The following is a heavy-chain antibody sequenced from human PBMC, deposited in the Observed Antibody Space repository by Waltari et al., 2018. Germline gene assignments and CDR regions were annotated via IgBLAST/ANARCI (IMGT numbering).Heavy chain of an antibody. CDR2: INPNSGGT. CDR1: GYTFTGYH. Sequence: QVQLVQSGAEVKKPGASVKVSCKASGYTFTGYHMYWVRQAPGQGLEWMGWINPNSGGTNYAQKFQGRVTMTRDTSISTAYMELSRLRSDDTAVYYCARAPPIVGATGSYFDYWGQGTLDTVSS. J-gene: IGHJ4*02. D-gene: IGHD1-26*01. CDR3: ARAPPIVGATGSYFDY. V-gene: IGHV1-2*02.